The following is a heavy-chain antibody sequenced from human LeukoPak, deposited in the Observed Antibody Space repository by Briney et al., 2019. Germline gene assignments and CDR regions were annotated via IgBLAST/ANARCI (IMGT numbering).Heavy chain of an antibody. Sequence: SETLSLTCTVSGGSISSYYWSWIRQPPGKGLEWIGYIYYSGSTSYNPSLKSRVTISVDTSKNQFSLKLSSVTAADTAVYYCARQDYDYVWGSYRSYLGLDAFDIWGQGTMVTVSS. CDR2: IYYSGST. CDR3: ARQDYDYVWGSYRSYLGLDAFDI. D-gene: IGHD3-16*02. CDR1: GGSISSYY. V-gene: IGHV4-59*08. J-gene: IGHJ3*02.